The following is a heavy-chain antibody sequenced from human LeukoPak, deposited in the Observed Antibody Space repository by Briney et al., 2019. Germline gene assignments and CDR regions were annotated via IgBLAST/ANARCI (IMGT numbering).Heavy chain of an antibody. J-gene: IGHJ4*02. D-gene: IGHD3-22*01. CDR2: IRYDGSNK. V-gene: IGHV3-30*02. CDR1: GFTFSSYG. CDR3: ARDGNYYDSSGYDPGPFDY. Sequence: GGSLRLSCAASGFTFSSYGMHWVRQAPGKGLEWVAFIRYDGSNKFYVDSVKGRFTLSRDNSKNTLYLQMNSLRAEDTAVYYCARDGNYYDSSGYDPGPFDYWGQGTLVTVSS.